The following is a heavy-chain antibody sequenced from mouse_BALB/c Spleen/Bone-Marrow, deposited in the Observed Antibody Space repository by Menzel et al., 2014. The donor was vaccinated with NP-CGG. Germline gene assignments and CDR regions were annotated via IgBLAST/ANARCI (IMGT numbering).Heavy chain of an antibody. CDR1: DYSITSGYS. Sequence: EVKLVESGPDLVKPSQSLSLTCTVTDYSITSGYSWHWIRQFPGNKLEWMGYIHYSGITNYSPSLKSRISFTRDTSKNQFFLHSNSVTTEDTATYYCARWGKGAWFAYWSQGTLVTVSA. J-gene: IGHJ3*01. V-gene: IGHV3-1*02. D-gene: IGHD1-3*01. CDR2: IHYSGIT. CDR3: ARWGKGAWFAY.